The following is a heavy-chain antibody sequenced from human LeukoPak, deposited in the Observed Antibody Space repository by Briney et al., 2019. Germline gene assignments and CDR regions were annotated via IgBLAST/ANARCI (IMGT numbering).Heavy chain of an antibody. Sequence: SETLSLTCTISGGSISSYDWSWIRQPAGKGLEWIERIYTSGSTNYNPSLKSRVTMSVDTPKNQFSLKLTSVTAADTAIYSCAREVDYGDLYFYYYMDVWGNGAMVTVSS. V-gene: IGHV4-4*07. CDR1: GGSISSYD. J-gene: IGHJ6*03. CDR2: IYTSGST. D-gene: IGHD4-17*01. CDR3: AREVDYGDLYFYYYMDV.